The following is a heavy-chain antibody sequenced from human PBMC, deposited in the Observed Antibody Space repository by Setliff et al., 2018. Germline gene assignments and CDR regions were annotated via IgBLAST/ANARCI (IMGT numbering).Heavy chain of an antibody. J-gene: IGHJ4*02. Sequence: ASVKVSCKASGYTFTSYYMHWVRQAPGQGLEWMGIINPSGGSTSYAQKFQGRVTMTRDTSTRTVYMELSSLRSEDTAVYYCARAGYDSSGYYYEGGTYWGQGTLVTVSS. CDR3: ARAGYDSSGYYYEGGTY. V-gene: IGHV1-46*01. D-gene: IGHD3-22*01. CDR2: INPSGGST. CDR1: GYTFTSYY.